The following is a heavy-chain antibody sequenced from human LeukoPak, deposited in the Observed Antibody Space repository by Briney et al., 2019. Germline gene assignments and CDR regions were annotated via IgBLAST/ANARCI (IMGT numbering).Heavy chain of an antibody. V-gene: IGHV3-23*01. J-gene: IGHJ4*02. CDR2: ICGSGGST. D-gene: IGHD6-6*01. CDR3: ALSSSPCCFDY. Sequence: GGSLRLSCAASGFTFSSYAMSWVRQAPGKGLEWVSAICGSGGSTYYADSVKGRFTISRDNSKNTLYLQMNSLRAEDTAVYYCALSSSPCCFDYWGQGTLVTVSS. CDR1: GFTFSSYA.